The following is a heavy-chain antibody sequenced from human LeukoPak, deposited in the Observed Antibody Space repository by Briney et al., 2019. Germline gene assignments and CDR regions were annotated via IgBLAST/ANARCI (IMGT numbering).Heavy chain of an antibody. CDR2: ISDNGRRT. D-gene: IGHD2-15*01. CDR1: GFTFSNFG. J-gene: IGHJ4*02. Sequence: SGGSLRLSCTASGFTFSNFGLNWVRQAPGKGLKWVAFISDNGRRTYYLESVEGLFTISRDDSKNTLYLQMNSLRVEDTAVYYCARDRIGKYSIDYWGQGTLVTVSS. CDR3: ARDRIGKYSIDY. V-gene: IGHV3-33*08.